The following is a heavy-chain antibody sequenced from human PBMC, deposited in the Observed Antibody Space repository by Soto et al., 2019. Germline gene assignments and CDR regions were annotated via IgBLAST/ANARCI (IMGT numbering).Heavy chain of an antibody. CDR3: ARDRVDTAMVYYDSSGYYGAKIDY. D-gene: IGHD3-22*01. CDR2: ISYDGSNK. Sequence: QVQLVESGGGVVQPGRSLRLSCAASGFTFSSYAMHWVRQAPGKGLEWVAVISYDGSNKYYADSVKGRFTISRDNSKNTLYLQMNSLIAEDTAVYYCARDRVDTAMVYYDSSGYYGAKIDYWGQGTLVTVSS. J-gene: IGHJ4*02. V-gene: IGHV3-30-3*01. CDR1: GFTFSSYA.